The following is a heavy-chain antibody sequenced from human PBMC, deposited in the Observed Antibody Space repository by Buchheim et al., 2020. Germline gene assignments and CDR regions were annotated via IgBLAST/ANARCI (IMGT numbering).Heavy chain of an antibody. CDR1: GGSVSSGSYY. Sequence: QVQLQESGPGLVKPSETLSLTCTVSGGSVSSGSYYWSWIRQPPGKGLEWIGYIYYSGSTNYNPSLKGRVTISVDTSKNQFSLKLSSVTAADTAVYYCARWQRYYFDYWGQGTL. CDR2: IYYSGST. J-gene: IGHJ4*02. CDR3: ARWQRYYFDY. V-gene: IGHV4-61*01. D-gene: IGHD5-24*01.